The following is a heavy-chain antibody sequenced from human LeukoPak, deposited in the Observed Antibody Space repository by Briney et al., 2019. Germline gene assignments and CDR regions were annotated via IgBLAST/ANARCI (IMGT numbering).Heavy chain of an antibody. CDR1: GFSFSRYG. V-gene: IGHV3-21*06. Sequence: GESLRLSCAASGFSFSRYGMNWVRQAPGKGLEWVSSIDVGSYAYYADSVKGRFTISRDNAKNSLYLQMNSLRVEDTAVYYCASEGVVGAAAHFDYWGQGALVTVSS. CDR3: ASEGVVGAAAHFDY. D-gene: IGHD1-26*01. J-gene: IGHJ4*02. CDR2: IDVGSYA.